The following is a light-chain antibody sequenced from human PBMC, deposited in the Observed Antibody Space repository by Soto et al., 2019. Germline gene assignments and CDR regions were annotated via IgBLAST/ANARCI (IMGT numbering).Light chain of an antibody. CDR3: CSYAGSYTLL. Sequence: QSALTQPRSVSGSPGQSVTISFTGTSSDVGGYNYVSWYQQHPGKAPKVMIYDVSNRPSGVPDRFSGSKSGNTASLTISGLQAEDEADYYCCSYAGSYTLLFGGGTKLTVL. CDR1: SSDVGGYNY. J-gene: IGLJ2*01. CDR2: DVS. V-gene: IGLV2-11*01.